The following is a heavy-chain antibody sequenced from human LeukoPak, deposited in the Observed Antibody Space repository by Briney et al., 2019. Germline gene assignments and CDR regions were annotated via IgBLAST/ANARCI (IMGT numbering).Heavy chain of an antibody. J-gene: IGHJ6*02. CDR1: GGTFRNYG. Sequence: EASVKVSCKASGGTFRNYGVSWVRQAPGHGLEWMGGIIPVFGTANYAQKSQDRVTITADEYRSIVYMEVSSLRSEDTAVYYCARGYIVVVPGAMDYYGMNVWGQGTTVTVSS. V-gene: IGHV1-69*13. CDR3: ARGYIVVVPGAMDYYGMNV. D-gene: IGHD2-2*01. CDR2: IIPVFGTA.